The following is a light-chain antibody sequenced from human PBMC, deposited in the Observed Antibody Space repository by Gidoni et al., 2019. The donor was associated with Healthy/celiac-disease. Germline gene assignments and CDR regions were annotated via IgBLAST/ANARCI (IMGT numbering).Light chain of an antibody. CDR3: QQRSNCPPWT. J-gene: IGKJ1*01. CDR1: QSVSSY. V-gene: IGKV3-11*01. Sequence: EIVLTQSPATLSLSPGERATLSCRASQSVSSYLAWYQQKPGQAPRLLIYDASNRATGIPARFSGSGSGTDFSLTISSLEPEDFAVYYCQQRSNCPPWTFGQWTKVEIK. CDR2: DAS.